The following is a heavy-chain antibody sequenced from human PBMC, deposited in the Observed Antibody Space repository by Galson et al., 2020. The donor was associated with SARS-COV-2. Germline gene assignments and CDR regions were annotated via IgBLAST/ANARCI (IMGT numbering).Heavy chain of an antibody. CDR2: INNSGTT. Sequence: PSETLSLTCAVYSGTFSGYYWNWIRQPPGKGLEWIGEINNSGTTNYNASLRSRVTISVDTSKSQFSLRLTSVTAADTAVYYCARGRNPRDDGALWWIYRIASTGVFDYWCLGSLVTVSS. CDR3: ARGRNPRDDGALWWIYRIASTGVFDY. D-gene: IGHD6-13*01. V-gene: IGHV4-34*01. J-gene: IGHJ4*02. CDR1: SGTFSGYY.